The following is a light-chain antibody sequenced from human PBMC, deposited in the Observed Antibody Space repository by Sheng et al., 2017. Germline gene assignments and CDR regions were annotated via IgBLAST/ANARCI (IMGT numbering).Light chain of an antibody. CDR3: QKFTGVPLT. Sequence: EIVLTQSPGTLSLSPGERATLSCRASQSVSSSYLAWYQQQPGQAPRLLIYGASSRATGIPDRFSGSGSGTDFTLSISRLEPEDFATYYCQKFTGVPLTFGPGTKVDIK. CDR2: GAS. CDR1: QSVSSSY. J-gene: IGKJ3*01. V-gene: IGKV3-20*01.